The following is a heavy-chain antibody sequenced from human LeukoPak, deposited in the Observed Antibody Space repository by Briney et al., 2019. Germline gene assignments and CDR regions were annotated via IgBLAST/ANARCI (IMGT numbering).Heavy chain of an antibody. J-gene: IGHJ6*02. CDR3: AREEHDYVWGSYRYYYYYGIDV. D-gene: IGHD3-16*02. V-gene: IGHV3-30*03. Sequence: GGSLRLSCAASGFTFSSYGMHWVRQSPGRGLEWVSFISFDGSNEFYADSLEGRFTISRDNSKDTLYLQMDSLRAEDTALYYCAREEHDYVWGSYRYYYYYGIDVWGQGTTVTVSS. CDR1: GFTFSSYG. CDR2: ISFDGSNE.